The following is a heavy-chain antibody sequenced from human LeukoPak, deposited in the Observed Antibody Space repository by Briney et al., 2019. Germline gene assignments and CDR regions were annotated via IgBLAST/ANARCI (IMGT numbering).Heavy chain of an antibody. D-gene: IGHD5-18*01. V-gene: IGHV3-21*01. Sequence: GGALRLSCAASGFTFSNYNMNWVRQAPGKAMEWGSSITSSGTYIFYADSVKGRFTISRDDAKNSLYLQMNSLRAEDTAVYYCARDQYNYGYVSWFDPWGQGTLVTVSS. CDR1: GFTFSNYN. J-gene: IGHJ5*02. CDR3: ARDQYNYGYVSWFDP. CDR2: ITSSGTYI.